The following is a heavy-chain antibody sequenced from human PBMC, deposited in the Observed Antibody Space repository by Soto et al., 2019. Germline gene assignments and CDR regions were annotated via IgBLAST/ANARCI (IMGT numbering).Heavy chain of an antibody. CDR1: GGSISSSSYY. J-gene: IGHJ6*02. CDR2: IYYSGST. V-gene: IGHV4-39*01. Sequence: PSETLSLTFTVSGGSISSSSYYWGWIRQPPGKGLEWIGSIYYSGSTYYNPSLKSRVTISVDTSKNQFSLKLSSVTAADTAVYYCARRGSSSSYYYYGMHXWGQATTLTVS. D-gene: IGHD6-6*01. CDR3: ARRGSSSSYYYYGMHX.